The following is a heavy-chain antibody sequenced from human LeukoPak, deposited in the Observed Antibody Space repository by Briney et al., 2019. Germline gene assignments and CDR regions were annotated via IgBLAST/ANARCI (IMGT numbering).Heavy chain of an antibody. J-gene: IGHJ3*02. Sequence: PSETLSLTCTVSRGSISSGNYYWSWIRQPAGKGLEWIGRIYNNGSTNYNPSLKSRVTISLDTSKNQFSLKVNSVTAADTAVYYCARRSYDNSGHHDAFDIWGQGTMVTVSS. CDR3: ARRSYDNSGHHDAFDI. D-gene: IGHD3-22*01. CDR2: IYNNGST. V-gene: IGHV4-61*02. CDR1: RGSISSGNYY.